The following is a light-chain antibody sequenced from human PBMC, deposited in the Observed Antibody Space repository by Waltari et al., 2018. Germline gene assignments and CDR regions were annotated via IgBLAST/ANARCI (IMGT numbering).Light chain of an antibody. CDR1: TRDVGSYDL. CDR3: CSYAGGNAWV. CDR2: EDS. Sequence: QSALTQPASVSGSPGQSITISCTGTTRDVGSYDLVSWYQQHPGKAPKLMIYEDSERPSGVSHRFSGSESVNTASLTISGLQAEDEAHYYCCSYAGGNAWVFGGGTKVTVL. J-gene: IGLJ3*02. V-gene: IGLV2-23*01.